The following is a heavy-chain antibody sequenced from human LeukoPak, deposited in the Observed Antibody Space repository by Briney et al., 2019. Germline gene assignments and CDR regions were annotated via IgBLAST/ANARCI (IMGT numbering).Heavy chain of an antibody. J-gene: IGHJ4*02. Sequence: GGSLRLSCAASGFTFSNAWMSWVRQAPGKGLEWVANIKDDGSETFYVDSVKGQFTISRDNAKNSLYLQMNSLRADDTAMYYCARDTGRRSVDYWGQGTLVTVSS. V-gene: IGHV3-7*01. CDR2: IKDDGSET. CDR1: GFTFSNAW. CDR3: ARDTGRRSVDY. D-gene: IGHD1-1*01.